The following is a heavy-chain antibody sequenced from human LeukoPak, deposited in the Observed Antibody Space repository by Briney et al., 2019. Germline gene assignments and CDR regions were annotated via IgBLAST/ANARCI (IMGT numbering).Heavy chain of an antibody. J-gene: IGHJ6*02. CDR2: IKQDGGGK. CDR1: GFTFSSYW. CDR3: ARGGANDYGDLYYYYGMDV. V-gene: IGHV3-7*03. D-gene: IGHD4-17*01. Sequence: GGSLRLSCAVSGFTFSSYWMSWVRQAPGKGLEWVANIKQDGGGKYYVDSVKGRFTISRDNAKNSLYLQMNSLRAEDTAVYYCARGGANDYGDLYYYYGMDVWGQGTTVTVSS.